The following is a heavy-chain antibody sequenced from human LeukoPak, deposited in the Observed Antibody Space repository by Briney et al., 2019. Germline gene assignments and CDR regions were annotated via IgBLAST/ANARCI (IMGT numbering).Heavy chain of an antibody. Sequence: GGSLRLSCAASGFTFSSYGMHWVRQAPGKGLEWVAFIRYDGSNKYYADSVKGRFTISRDNSKNTLYLQMNSLRAEDTAVYYCAKDPRLLGITMIVVGDDAFDIWGQGTMVTVSS. CDR3: AKDPRLLGITMIVVGDDAFDI. CDR2: IRYDGSNK. J-gene: IGHJ3*02. CDR1: GFTFSSYG. D-gene: IGHD3-22*01. V-gene: IGHV3-30*02.